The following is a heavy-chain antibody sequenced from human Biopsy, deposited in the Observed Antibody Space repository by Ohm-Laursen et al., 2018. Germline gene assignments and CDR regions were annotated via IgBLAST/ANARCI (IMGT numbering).Heavy chain of an antibody. CDR3: ARDGEAKYCKHGVCPSDF. J-gene: IGHJ4*02. Sequence: SLRLFCTASGFTFSGFSINWVRQAPGKGLEWVSSISASGNHIYYTDSVKGRFTVSRDNGKNSVYLQMNSLRVEDTAVYYCARDGEAKYCKHGVCPSDFWGQGTLVTVSS. CDR2: ISASGNHI. CDR1: GFTFSGFS. D-gene: IGHD2-8*01. V-gene: IGHV3-21*01.